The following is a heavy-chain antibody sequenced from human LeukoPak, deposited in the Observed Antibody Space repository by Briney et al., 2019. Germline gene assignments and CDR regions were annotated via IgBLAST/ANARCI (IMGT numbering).Heavy chain of an antibody. CDR3: ARGAIIYCSGDCFYFDY. V-gene: IGHV3-48*02. Sequence: GGSLRLSCAASGFTFSSYSMNWVRQAPGKGLEWVSYISSSSSTIHYADSVKGRFTSSRDNAKNSLYLQMNSLRDEDTAVYYCARGAIIYCSGDCFYFDYWGQGTLVTVSS. J-gene: IGHJ4*02. CDR1: GFTFSSYS. CDR2: ISSSSSTI. D-gene: IGHD2-21*02.